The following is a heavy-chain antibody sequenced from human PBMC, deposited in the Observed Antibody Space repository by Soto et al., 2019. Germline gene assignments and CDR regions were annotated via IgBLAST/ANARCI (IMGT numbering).Heavy chain of an antibody. D-gene: IGHD3-9*01. CDR1: GFTFSDDY. CDR3: ARDADILTGSDAFDI. Sequence: QVQLVESGGGLVKPGGSLRLSCAASGFTFSDDYMNWIRQAPGKGLEWVSYIGSSSSYTNYADSVKGRFTISRDNATNSLYLQMNSLRAEDTAVYYCARDADILTGSDAFDIWGQGTVVTVSS. V-gene: IGHV3-11*05. CDR2: IGSSSSYT. J-gene: IGHJ3*02.